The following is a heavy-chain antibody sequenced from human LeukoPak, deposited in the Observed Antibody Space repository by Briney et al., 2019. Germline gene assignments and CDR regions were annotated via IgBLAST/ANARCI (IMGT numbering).Heavy chain of an antibody. CDR1: GFTFSSYS. Sequence: PGGSLRLSCAASGFTFSSYSMNWVRQAPGKGLEGVSSISSSSSYIYYADSVKGRFTISRDNAKNSLYMQMNSLRAEDTAVYYCARDFYSPTKSGDYWGQGTLVTVSS. J-gene: IGHJ4*02. CDR3: ARDFYSPTKSGDY. CDR2: ISSSSSYI. D-gene: IGHD3-10*01. V-gene: IGHV3-21*01.